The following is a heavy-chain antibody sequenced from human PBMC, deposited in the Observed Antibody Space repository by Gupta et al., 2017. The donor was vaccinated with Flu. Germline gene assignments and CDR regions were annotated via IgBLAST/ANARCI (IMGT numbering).Heavy chain of an antibody. D-gene: IGHD3-16*01. Sequence: EVQLVESGGGLVKPGGSLRLSCAASGFIFSDAWMNWVRQAPGKGLEWVGRLKSHTDGGTTDYAAPVKGRFTSSRDDSKNTLFLQMRSLKTEDTAVYFCTTDSSGGITFDIWGQGTMVTVSS. CDR2: LKSHTDGGTT. J-gene: IGHJ3*02. CDR3: TTDSSGGITFDI. CDR1: GFIFSDAW. V-gene: IGHV3-15*01.